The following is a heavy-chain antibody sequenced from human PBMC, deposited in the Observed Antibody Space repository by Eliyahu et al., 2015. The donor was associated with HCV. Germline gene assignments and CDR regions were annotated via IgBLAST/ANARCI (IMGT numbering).Heavy chain of an antibody. CDR2: IKQDGSER. V-gene: IGHV3-7*03. CDR1: GFSLSGYW. D-gene: IGHD5-24*01. CDR3: AREAHNALDI. Sequence: GGSLRLSCTASGFSLSGYWMSWVRQAPGKGLEWVANIKQDGSERYYGGSARGRFTISRDNAQNSLYVQMNNLRAHDTAVYFCAREAHNALDIWGPGTLVTVSS. J-gene: IGHJ3*02.